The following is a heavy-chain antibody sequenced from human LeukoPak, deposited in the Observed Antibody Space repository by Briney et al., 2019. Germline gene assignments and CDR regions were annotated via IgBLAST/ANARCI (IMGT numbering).Heavy chain of an antibody. D-gene: IGHD2-8*01. CDR1: GFTFSSYS. CDR3: AKMEGQRLYDYCMDV. CDR2: ISSSSSTI. J-gene: IGHJ6*03. V-gene: IGHV3-48*04. Sequence: GGSLRLSCAASGFTFSSYSMNWARQAPGKGLEWVSYISSSSSTIYYADSVKGRFTISRDNAKNSLYLHMNSLRADDTAVYYCAKMEGQRLYDYCMDVWGRGTTVTVSS.